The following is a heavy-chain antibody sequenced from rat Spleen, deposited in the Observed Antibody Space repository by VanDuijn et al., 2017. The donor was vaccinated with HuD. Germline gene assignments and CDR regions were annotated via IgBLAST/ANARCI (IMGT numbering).Heavy chain of an antibody. Sequence: QVQMKGTGPGLVQTTQTLTVTCTVSGFSLTSFSVSWVRQSSGSGPEWMGRMWSDGDTTYNSTLKSRLSISRDTSKNQVFLKMNSLQTDDTGTYYCARDPVFDSGDYIMDAWGQGASVTVSS. V-gene: IGHV2-63*01. J-gene: IGHJ4*01. CDR2: MWSDGDT. CDR3: ARDPVFDSGDYIMDA. CDR1: GFSLTSFS. D-gene: IGHD1-1*01.